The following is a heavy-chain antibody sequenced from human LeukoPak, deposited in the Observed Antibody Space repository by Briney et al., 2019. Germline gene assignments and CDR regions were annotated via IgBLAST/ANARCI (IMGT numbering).Heavy chain of an antibody. D-gene: IGHD2-15*01. CDR1: GYTFTSYG. J-gene: IGHJ4*02. CDR3: ARDPPYCSGGSCYPHYFDY. CDR2: ISAYNGNT. V-gene: IGHV1-18*01. Sequence: GASVKVSCKASGYTFTSYGISWVRQAPGQGLEWMGWISAYNGNTNYAQKLQGRVTMTTDTSTITAYMELRSMRSDDTDVYYCARDPPYCSGGSCYPHYFDYWGQGTLVTVSS.